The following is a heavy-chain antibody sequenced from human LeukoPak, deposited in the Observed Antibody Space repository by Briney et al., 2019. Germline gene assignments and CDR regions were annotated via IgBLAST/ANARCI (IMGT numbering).Heavy chain of an antibody. CDR3: AIEPPGNYDSSGYYYAYFDC. V-gene: IGHV3-48*02. Sequence: GGSLRLSCAASGFTFSNAWMNWVRQAPGKGLEWVSYISCGSSTIYYADSVKGRFTISRDNAKNSLYLQMNSLTDEDTAVYYCAIEPPGNYDSSGYYYAYFDCWGQGTLVTVSS. CDR2: ISCGSSTI. CDR1: GFTFSNAW. J-gene: IGHJ4*02. D-gene: IGHD3-22*01.